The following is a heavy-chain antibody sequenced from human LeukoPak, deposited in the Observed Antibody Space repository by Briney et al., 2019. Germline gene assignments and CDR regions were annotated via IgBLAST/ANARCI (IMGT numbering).Heavy chain of an antibody. Sequence: GRSLRLSCAASGFTFSSYAMHWVRQAPGKGRGWVAVISYDGSNKYSADSLKGRCTISRDNSKNTRYLQMNRLRDQETPVYYCARGVLGYCSGGSCSLDYWGQGTLVTVS. CDR1: GFTFSSYA. J-gene: IGHJ4*02. V-gene: IGHV3-30-3*01. CDR3: ARGVLGYCSGGSCSLDY. CDR2: ISYDGSNK. D-gene: IGHD2-15*01.